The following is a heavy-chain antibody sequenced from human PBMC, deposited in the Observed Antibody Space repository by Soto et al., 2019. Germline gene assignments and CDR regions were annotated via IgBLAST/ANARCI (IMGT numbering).Heavy chain of an antibody. CDR3: ARAPCSSTSCYAYYYYGMDV. D-gene: IGHD2-2*01. Sequence: GASVKVSCKASGGTFSCYTISWVRQAPGQGLGLVRRIIPILGIANYAQKFQGRVTITADKSTSTAYMELSSLRSEDTAVYYCARAPCSSTSCYAYYYYGMDVWGQRTTVTVSS. CDR2: IIPILGIA. CDR1: GGTFSCYT. J-gene: IGHJ6*02. V-gene: IGHV1-69*02.